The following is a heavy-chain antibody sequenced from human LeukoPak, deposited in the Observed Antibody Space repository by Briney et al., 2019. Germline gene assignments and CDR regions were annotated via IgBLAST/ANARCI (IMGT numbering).Heavy chain of an antibody. Sequence: GGSLRLSCAASGFTVSNNRLSWVRQAPGMGLEWVSTSYSDGKTYSPASVKGRFTISRDGSKNTLYLQLNSLRTEDTAIYYCVREREGSNSEHWGQGTLVTVSS. D-gene: IGHD1-26*01. J-gene: IGHJ1*01. CDR2: SYSDGKT. CDR3: VREREGSNSEH. V-gene: IGHV3-53*01. CDR1: GFTVSNNR.